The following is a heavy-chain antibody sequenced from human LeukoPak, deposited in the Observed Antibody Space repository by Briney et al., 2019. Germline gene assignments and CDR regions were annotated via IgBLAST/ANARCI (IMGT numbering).Heavy chain of an antibody. CDR3: ARDRSTYYDSSGPLDY. CDR1: GGTFSSYA. Sequence: SVKVSCKASGGTFSSYAISWVRQALGQGLEWMGGIIPIFGTANYAQKFQGRVTITTDESTSTAYMELSSLRSEDTAVYYCARDRSTYYDSSGPLDYWGQGTLVTVSS. V-gene: IGHV1-69*05. D-gene: IGHD3-22*01. J-gene: IGHJ4*02. CDR2: IIPIFGTA.